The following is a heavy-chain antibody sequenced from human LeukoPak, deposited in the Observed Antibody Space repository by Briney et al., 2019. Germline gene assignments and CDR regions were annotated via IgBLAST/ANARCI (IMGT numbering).Heavy chain of an antibody. CDR1: GFTFSTYA. CDR3: ATLRSDSRGWYYFDY. CDR2: IWYDGSNK. D-gene: IGHD6-19*01. J-gene: IGHJ4*02. V-gene: IGHV3-33*08. Sequence: GGSLRLSCAASGFTFSTYAMHWVRQAPGKGLEWVALIWYDGSNKYYADSVKGRFTISRDNSKKMLYLQMDSLRAEDTAVYYCATLRSDSRGWYYFDYWGQGTLVSVSS.